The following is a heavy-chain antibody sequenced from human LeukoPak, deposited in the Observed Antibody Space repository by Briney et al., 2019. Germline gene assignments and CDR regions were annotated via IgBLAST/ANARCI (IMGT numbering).Heavy chain of an antibody. CDR2: IFTSGST. CDR1: GGSISSGGYS. CDR3: ARMRGATVTTRSNGYYYYYMDV. Sequence: PSQTLSLTCAVSGGSISSGGYSWSWIRQPPGKGLEWIGRIFTSGSTNYNPSLKSRITMSVDTSKNQFSLKLSSVTAADTAIYYCARMRGATVTTRSNGYYYYYMDVWGKGTTVTISS. V-gene: IGHV4-61*02. J-gene: IGHJ6*03. D-gene: IGHD4-17*01.